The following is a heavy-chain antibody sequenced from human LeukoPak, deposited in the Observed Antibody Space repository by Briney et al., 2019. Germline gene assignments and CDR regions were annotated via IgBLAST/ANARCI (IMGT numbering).Heavy chain of an antibody. Sequence: GESLKISCRGSGYSFTNYWIGWVRQVPGKGLEWMGLIYPGDSDTRYSPSFQGQVTMSVDKSISTAYLQWSSLRASDTAMYFCARFGLTSSLDYWGQGTLVTVSS. CDR3: ARFGLTSSLDY. J-gene: IGHJ4*02. CDR2: IYPGDSDT. D-gene: IGHD2-2*01. CDR1: GYSFTNYW. V-gene: IGHV5-51*01.